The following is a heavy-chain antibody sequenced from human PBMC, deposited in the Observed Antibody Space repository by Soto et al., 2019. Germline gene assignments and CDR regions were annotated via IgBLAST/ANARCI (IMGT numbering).Heavy chain of an antibody. CDR2: INSDGTTT. CDR1: GFTFNNFW. J-gene: IGHJ4*02. Sequence: EVQLVESGGGLGQPGGSLRLSCAASGFTFNNFWMYWVRQTPEKGLVWVSGINSDGTTTIYADSVKGRFTISRDNAKNTLYLQMNSLTVEDTAIYYCVRDIRWGQGTLVTVSS. V-gene: IGHV3-74*01. CDR3: VRDIR.